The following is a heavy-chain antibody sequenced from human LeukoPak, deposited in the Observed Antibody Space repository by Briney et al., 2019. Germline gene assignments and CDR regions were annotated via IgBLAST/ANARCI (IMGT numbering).Heavy chain of an antibody. D-gene: IGHD6-19*01. V-gene: IGHV3-30-3*01. CDR1: RFTFSTYA. CDR2: TSYDGSNK. J-gene: IGHJ4*02. CDR3: AREGTQWLVRWSFDY. Sequence: PGRSLRLSCAASRFTFSTYAMHWVRQAPGKGLEWVAVTSYDGSNKYYADSVKGRFTISRDNSRNTLYLQVNSLRADDTAVYYCAREGTQWLVRWSFDYWGQGTLVTVSS.